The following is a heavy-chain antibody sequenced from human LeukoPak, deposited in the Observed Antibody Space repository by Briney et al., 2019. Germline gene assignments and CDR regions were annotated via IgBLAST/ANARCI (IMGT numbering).Heavy chain of an antibody. CDR1: GFTFSSYW. CDR3: VRDTAGFDY. CDR2: IKQDGSDK. Sequence: GGSLRLSCAAYGFTFSSYWMSWVRQAPGKGLEWVANIKQDGSDKYYVDSVKGRFTISRDNAKNSLYLQMNSLRAEDTAVYYCVRDTAGFDYWGQGTLVTVSS. J-gene: IGHJ4*02. V-gene: IGHV3-7*01.